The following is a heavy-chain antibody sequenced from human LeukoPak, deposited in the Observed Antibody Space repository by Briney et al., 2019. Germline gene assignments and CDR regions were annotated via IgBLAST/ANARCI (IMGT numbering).Heavy chain of an antibody. CDR3: ASTGKYYDILTGYWVV. Sequence: ASVKVSCKASGGTFSSYAISWVRQAPGQGLEWMGRIIPILGIANYAQKFQGRVTITADKSTSTAYMELSSPRSEDTAVYYCASTGKYYDILTGYWVVWGQGTTVTVSS. CDR2: IIPILGIA. V-gene: IGHV1-69*04. CDR1: GGTFSSYA. J-gene: IGHJ6*02. D-gene: IGHD3-9*01.